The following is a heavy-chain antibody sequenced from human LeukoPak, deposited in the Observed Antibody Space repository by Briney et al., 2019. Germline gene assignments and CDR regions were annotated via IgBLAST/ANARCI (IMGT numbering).Heavy chain of an antibody. CDR1: GGSISSSSYY. J-gene: IGHJ4*02. V-gene: IGHV4-39*01. Sequence: PSETLSLTCTVSGGSISSSSYYWGWIRQPPGKGLEWIGSIYYSGRTYYNPSLKSRVTISVDTSKNQFSLKLSSVTAADTAVYYCARLPERPRAGYWGQGTLVSVSS. D-gene: IGHD1-1*01. CDR2: IYYSGRT. CDR3: ARLPERPRAGY.